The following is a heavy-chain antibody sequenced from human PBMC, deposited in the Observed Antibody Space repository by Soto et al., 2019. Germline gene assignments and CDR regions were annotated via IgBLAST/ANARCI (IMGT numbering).Heavy chain of an antibody. J-gene: IGHJ3*01. CDR2: IYHSGDT. D-gene: IGHD6-19*01. V-gene: IGHV4-4*02. CDR3: AYSTGCYRHDV. Sequence: QVQLKESGPGLVKPSGTLSLTCAVSGDSISNSRWWTWVRQRPGKGMEWIGDIYHSGDTNYNPSLKGQIFIAVDKSQTQFALKVSSVTASDTAVYYCAYSTGCYRHDVWGQGTLVTVSS. CDR1: GDSISNSRW.